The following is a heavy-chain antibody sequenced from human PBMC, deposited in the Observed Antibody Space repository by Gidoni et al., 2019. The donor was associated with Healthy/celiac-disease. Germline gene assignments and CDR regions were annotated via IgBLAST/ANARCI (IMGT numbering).Heavy chain of an antibody. V-gene: IGHV1-69*01. CDR2: IIPIFGTA. J-gene: IGHJ4*02. Sequence: QVQLVQSGAEVKKPGSSVKVSCKASGGTFSSYAISWVRQAPGQGLEWMGGIIPIFGTANDAQKCQGRVTITADESTSTAYMELSSLRSEDTAVYYCARDTPYYYDSSGYYYAGGYFDYWGQGTLVTVSS. CDR3: ARDTPYYYDSSGYYYAGGYFDY. D-gene: IGHD3-22*01. CDR1: GGTFSSYA.